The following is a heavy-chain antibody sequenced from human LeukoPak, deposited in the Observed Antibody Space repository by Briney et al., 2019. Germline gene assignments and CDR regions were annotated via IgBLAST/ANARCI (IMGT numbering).Heavy chain of an antibody. Sequence: GSLRLSCAASGFTFNSYRMNRVRQAPGKELEWIGNVDYSGSTRYNPSLKSRATMSLDSSKNQFSLRLTSVTAADMAVYYCAMQVGIYGDYNNWFDPWGQGARVTVSS. CDR1: GFTFNSYR. D-gene: IGHD4-17*01. V-gene: IGHV4-59*08. CDR2: VDYSGST. J-gene: IGHJ5*02. CDR3: AMQVGIYGDYNNWFDP.